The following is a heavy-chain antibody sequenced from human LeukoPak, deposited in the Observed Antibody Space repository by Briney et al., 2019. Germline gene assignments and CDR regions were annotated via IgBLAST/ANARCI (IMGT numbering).Heavy chain of an antibody. CDR1: SGSINSYY. CDR2: IYSSGST. Sequence: SEALSLTCTVSSGSINSYYWNWIRQPPGKGLEWIGRIYSSGSTNYSPSLKSRVTISVDTSKNQFSLKLSSVTAAGTAVYYCAREGAVGVITLDDAFDIWGQGTMVTVSS. D-gene: IGHD3-16*02. V-gene: IGHV4-59*01. CDR3: AREGAVGVITLDDAFDI. J-gene: IGHJ3*02.